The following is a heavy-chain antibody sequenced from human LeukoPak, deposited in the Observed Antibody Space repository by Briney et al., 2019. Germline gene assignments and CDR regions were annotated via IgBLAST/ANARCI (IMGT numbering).Heavy chain of an antibody. J-gene: IGHJ3*02. CDR2: IYYSGST. CDR1: GGSISSYY. D-gene: IGHD3-3*01. V-gene: IGHV4-59*08. Sequence: PSETLSLTCTVSGGSISSYYWSWIRQPPGKGLEWIGYIYYSGSTNYNPSLKSRVTISVDTSKNQFSLKATSVTAADTAVFYCARLANYDFWRGPYPHDAFDIWGQGTMVTVSS. CDR3: ARLANYDFWRGPYPHDAFDI.